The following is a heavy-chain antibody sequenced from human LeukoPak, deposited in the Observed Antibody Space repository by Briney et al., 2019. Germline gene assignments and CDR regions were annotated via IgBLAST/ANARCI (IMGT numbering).Heavy chain of an antibody. CDR1: GGSISSHY. Sequence: ASETLSLTCTVSGGSISSHYWSWIRQSPGKGLEWIGYIYYSGSTYYYPSLKSRVTISVDTSKNQFSLKLSSVTAADTAVYYCVRGDYYYYMDVWGEGTTVTISS. V-gene: IGHV4-59*08. J-gene: IGHJ6*03. D-gene: IGHD1-26*01. CDR3: VRGDYYYYMDV. CDR2: IYYSGST.